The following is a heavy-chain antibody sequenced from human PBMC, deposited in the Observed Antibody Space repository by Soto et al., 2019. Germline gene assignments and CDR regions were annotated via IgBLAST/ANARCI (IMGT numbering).Heavy chain of an antibody. CDR1: GGSISSSSYY. J-gene: IGHJ5*02. CDR3: ARHYPELGAAAGTWWFDP. Sequence: SETLSLTCTVSGGSISSSSYYWGWIRQPPGKGLEWIGSIYYSGSTYYNPSLKSRVTISVDTSKNQFSLKLSSVTAADTAVYYCARHYPELGAAAGTWWFDPWGQGSLVTVSS. D-gene: IGHD6-13*01. V-gene: IGHV4-39*01. CDR2: IYYSGST.